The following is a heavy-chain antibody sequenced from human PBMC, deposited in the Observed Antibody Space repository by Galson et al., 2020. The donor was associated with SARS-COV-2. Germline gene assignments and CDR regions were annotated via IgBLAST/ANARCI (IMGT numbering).Heavy chain of an antibody. CDR2: ISYDGSNK. CDR1: GFTFSSYG. CDR3: ARDRGYSYGETLLDY. D-gene: IGHD5-18*01. J-gene: IGHJ4*02. V-gene: IGHV3-30*03. Sequence: GESLKISCAASGFTFSSYGMHWVRQALGKGLEWVAVISYDGSNKYYADSVKGRFTISRDNSKNTLYLQMNSLRAEDTAVYYCARDRGYSYGETLLDYWGQGTLVTVSS.